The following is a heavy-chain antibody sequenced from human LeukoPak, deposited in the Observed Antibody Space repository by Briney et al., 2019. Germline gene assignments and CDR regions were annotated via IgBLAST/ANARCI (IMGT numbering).Heavy chain of an antibody. D-gene: IGHD5-18*01. CDR3: ARRNGYSYEGPINWFDP. V-gene: IGHV4-39*01. Sequence: SETLSLTCTVSGGSISSSSYYWGWIRQPPGKGLEWIGSIYYGGSTYYNPSLKSRVTISVDTSKNQFSLKLSSVTAADTAVYYCARRNGYSYEGPINWFDPWGQGTLVTVSS. CDR2: IYYGGST. CDR1: GGSISSSSYY. J-gene: IGHJ5*02.